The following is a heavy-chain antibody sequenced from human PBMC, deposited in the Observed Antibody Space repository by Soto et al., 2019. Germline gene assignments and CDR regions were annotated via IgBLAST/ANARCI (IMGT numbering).Heavy chain of an antibody. J-gene: IGHJ4*02. Sequence: EEQLVESEGGLVQPGGSLRLSCAASGFTFSSYWMHWVRQTPGKGLVWVSRINPSGSITTYADSVKGRFTISRDNAKNTLYLQMNSLRGDDTAVYYCARIPTGKYGVWNYWGQGTLVTVSS. CDR2: INPSGSIT. D-gene: IGHD2-8*01. CDR1: GFTFSSYW. V-gene: IGHV3-74*01. CDR3: ARIPTGKYGVWNY.